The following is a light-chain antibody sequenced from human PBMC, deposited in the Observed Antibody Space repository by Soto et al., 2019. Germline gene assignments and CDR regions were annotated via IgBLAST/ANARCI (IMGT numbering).Light chain of an antibody. CDR3: QSYDSSVTLRV. CDR1: SSNIGAGYD. Sequence: QSVLTQPPSVSGAPGQRVTISCTGSSSNIGAGYDVHWYQQLPGTAPKLLIYGNSNRPSGVPDRFSGSKSGTSASLAITGLQAEDEADYYCQSYDSSVTLRVFGTGTKPTVL. CDR2: GNS. V-gene: IGLV1-40*01. J-gene: IGLJ1*01.